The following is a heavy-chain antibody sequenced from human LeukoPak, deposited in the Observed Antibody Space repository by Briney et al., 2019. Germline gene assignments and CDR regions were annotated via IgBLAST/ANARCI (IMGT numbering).Heavy chain of an antibody. J-gene: IGHJ4*02. CDR3: AKDQGYYDFWSGFDY. Sequence: PGGSLRLSCAAPGFTFSSYAMSWVRQAPGKGLEWVSAISGSGGSTYYADSVKGRFTISRDNSKNTLYLQMNSLRAEDTAVYYCAKDQGYYDFWSGFDYWGQGTLVTVSS. CDR1: GFTFSSYA. V-gene: IGHV3-23*01. CDR2: ISGSGGST. D-gene: IGHD3-3*01.